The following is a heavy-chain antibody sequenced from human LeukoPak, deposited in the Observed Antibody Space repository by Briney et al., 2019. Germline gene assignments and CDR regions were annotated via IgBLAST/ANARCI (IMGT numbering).Heavy chain of an antibody. CDR1: GGSISSYY. D-gene: IGHD2-2*01. V-gene: IGHV4-4*07. Sequence: PSETLSLTCTVSGGSISSYYWSWIRQPAGKGLEWIGRIYTSGSTNYNPSLKSRVTMSVDTSKNQFSLKLSSVTAADTAVYYCARVGNIVVGDYYMDVWGKGTTVTVSS. CDR3: ARVGNIVVGDYYMDV. J-gene: IGHJ6*03. CDR2: IYTSGST.